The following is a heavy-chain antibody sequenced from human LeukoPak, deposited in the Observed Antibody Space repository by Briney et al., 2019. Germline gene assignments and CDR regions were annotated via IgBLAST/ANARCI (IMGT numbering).Heavy chain of an antibody. Sequence: ASVKVSCKASGYTLTDYYMHWVRQAPGQGLEWMGRINPSSGGTNYAQKFQGRVTMTRDTSISTVYMELSRLRSDDTAVYYCARVGYYEGSGYYEYWGQGTLVTVSS. D-gene: IGHD3-22*01. V-gene: IGHV1-2*06. J-gene: IGHJ4*02. CDR2: INPSSGGT. CDR1: GYTLTDYY. CDR3: ARVGYYEGSGYYEY.